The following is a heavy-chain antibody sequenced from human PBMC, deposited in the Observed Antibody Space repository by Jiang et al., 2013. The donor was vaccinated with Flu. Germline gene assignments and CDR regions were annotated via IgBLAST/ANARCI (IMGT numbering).Heavy chain of an antibody. V-gene: IGHV3-30-3*01. CDR1: GFTFSSYA. D-gene: IGHD5-12*01. Sequence: VQLVESGGGVVQPGRSLRLSCAASGFTFSSYAMHWVRQAPGKGLEWVAVISYDGSNKYYADSVKGRFTISRDNSKNTLYLQMNSLRAEDTAVYYCARDKGLRRGYYFDYWGQGTLVTVSS. CDR3: ARDKGLRRGYYFDY. CDR2: ISYDGSNK. J-gene: IGHJ4*02.